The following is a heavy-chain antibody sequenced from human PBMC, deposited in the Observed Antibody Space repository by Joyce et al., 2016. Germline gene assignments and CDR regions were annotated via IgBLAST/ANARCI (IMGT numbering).Heavy chain of an antibody. J-gene: IGHJ4*02. CDR1: GFIFNTYG. D-gene: IGHD5-18*01. CDR3: AKDGGYGLRYPELGY. CDR2: ISSEGTNR. Sequence: VHLVESGGGVVRPGRSLRLSCAASGFIFNTYGMHWVRQAPGKGLEWVAVISSEGTNRLYAESVKGRFTISRDNSKNTLYLQMNSLRTEDTAVYFCAKDGGYGLRYPELGYWGQGTLVTVSS. V-gene: IGHV3-30*18.